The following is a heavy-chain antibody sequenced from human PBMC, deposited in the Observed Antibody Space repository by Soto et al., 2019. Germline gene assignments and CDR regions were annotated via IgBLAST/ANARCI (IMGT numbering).Heavy chain of an antibody. D-gene: IGHD5-18*01. CDR1: GGSISGYY. Sequence: SETLSLTCIVSGGSISGYYWSWIRQPAGKELEWIGRIYSDGTTNYNPSLKGRGTMSVETSKKQISLKLTSVTAADTAMYYCARDRGYRSGSFGSWGQG. V-gene: IGHV4-4*07. CDR2: IYSDGTT. J-gene: IGHJ5*02. CDR3: ARDRGYRSGSFGS.